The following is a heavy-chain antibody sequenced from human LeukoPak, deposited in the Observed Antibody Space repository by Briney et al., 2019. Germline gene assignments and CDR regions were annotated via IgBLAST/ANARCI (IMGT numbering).Heavy chain of an antibody. CDR2: TYSGGST. V-gene: IGHV3-53*01. Sequence: GESLRLSCAASGFTVSSNYMSWVHQAPGKGLEWVSVTYSGGSTYYADSVKGRFTISRDNSKNTLYLQMTSLRAEDTAVYYCATKRGYNYGLDYWGQGTLVTVSS. CDR1: GFTVSSNY. J-gene: IGHJ4*02. CDR3: ATKRGYNYGLDY. D-gene: IGHD5-18*01.